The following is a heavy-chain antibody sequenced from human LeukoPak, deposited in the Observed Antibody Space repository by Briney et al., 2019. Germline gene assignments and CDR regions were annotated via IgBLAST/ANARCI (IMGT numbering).Heavy chain of an antibody. V-gene: IGHV3-20*04. CDR1: GFTFVDYG. CDR3: ARDRLGPSFSVSHFDL. Sequence: GGSLRLSCATSGFTFVDYGLSWVRRAPGKGLEWLCAINYNGAITDYADSVKGRFTISRANAKSSLYLRMDSLRAEDTALYYCARDRLGPSFSVSHFDLWGQGTLVTVSS. J-gene: IGHJ4*02. CDR2: INYNGAIT. D-gene: IGHD3-3*02.